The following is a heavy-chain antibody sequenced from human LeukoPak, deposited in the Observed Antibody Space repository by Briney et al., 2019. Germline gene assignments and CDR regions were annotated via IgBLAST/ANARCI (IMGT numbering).Heavy chain of an antibody. CDR1: GYSISSGYY. CDR2: IYHSAST. Sequence: SETLSLTCTVSGYSISSGYYWGWIRQPPGKGLEWIGSIYHSASTYYNPSLKSRVTISVDTSKNQFSLKLSSLTAADTAVYYCARGGGFRELKQYYYYYMDVWGKGTTVTVSS. D-gene: IGHD1-26*01. V-gene: IGHV4-38-2*02. CDR3: ARGGGFRELKQYYYYYMDV. J-gene: IGHJ6*03.